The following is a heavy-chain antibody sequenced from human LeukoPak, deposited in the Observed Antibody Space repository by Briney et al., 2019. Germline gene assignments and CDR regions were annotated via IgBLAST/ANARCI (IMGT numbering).Heavy chain of an antibody. CDR3: ARPNTTSPEDAFDI. CDR1: GYSFTIYW. V-gene: IGHV5-51*01. D-gene: IGHD1-1*01. Sequence: GESLKISCKGSGYSFTIYWIAWVRQMPGKGLEWMGIIYPGDSDTRYSPSFQGQVTISADKSITTAYLQWSGLRASDTAMYYCARPNTTSPEDAFDIWGQGTMVTVSS. CDR2: IYPGDSDT. J-gene: IGHJ3*02.